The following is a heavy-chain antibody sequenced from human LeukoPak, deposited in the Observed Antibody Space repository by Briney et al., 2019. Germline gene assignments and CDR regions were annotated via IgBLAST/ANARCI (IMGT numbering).Heavy chain of an antibody. Sequence: ASVKVSCKASGYTFTSYGISWVRQAPGQGLEWMGWISAYNGNTNYAQKLQGRVTMTTDTSMSTAYMELRSLRSDDTAVYYCARNYYDSSGYSNPFDYWGQGTLVTVSS. J-gene: IGHJ4*02. V-gene: IGHV1-18*01. CDR1: GYTFTSYG. CDR3: ARNYYDSSGYSNPFDY. D-gene: IGHD3-22*01. CDR2: ISAYNGNT.